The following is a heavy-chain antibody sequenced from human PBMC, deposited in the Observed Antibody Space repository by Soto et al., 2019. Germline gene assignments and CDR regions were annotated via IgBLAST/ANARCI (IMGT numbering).Heavy chain of an antibody. CDR3: AKGYGMDV. J-gene: IGHJ6*02. CDR2: ISYDGSNK. Sequence: GGSLRLSCAASGFTFSSYGMHWVRQAPGKGLEWVAVISYDGSNKYYADSVKGRFTISRDNSKNTLYLQMNSLRAEDTAVYYCAKGYGMDVWGQGTTVTVSS. CDR1: GFTFSSYG. V-gene: IGHV3-30*18.